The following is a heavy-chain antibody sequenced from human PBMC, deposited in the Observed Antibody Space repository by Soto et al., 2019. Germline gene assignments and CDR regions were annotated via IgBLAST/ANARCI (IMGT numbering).Heavy chain of an antibody. J-gene: IGHJ4*02. CDR3: TRYYYESSGYYVY. V-gene: IGHV3-23*01. CDR2: ISGSGGTT. CDR1: GFTFSSYA. D-gene: IGHD3-22*01. Sequence: GGSLRLSCAASGFTFSSYAMNWVRQAPGKGLEWVSAISGSGGTTNYADSVKGRFTISRDDSKSIAYLEINSLQTEDTAVYYCTRYYYESSGYYVYWGQGTLVTVSS.